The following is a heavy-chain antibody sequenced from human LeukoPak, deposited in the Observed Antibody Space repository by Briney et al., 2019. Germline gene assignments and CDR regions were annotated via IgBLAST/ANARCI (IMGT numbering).Heavy chain of an antibody. CDR2: IKQDGSEK. Sequence: GGSLRLSCAASGFTFSSYWMSWVRQAPGKGLEWVANIKQDGSEKYYVDSVKGRFTISRDNAKNSLSLQMNSLRAEDTAVYYCARDGEWWSRGSDAFDIWGQGTMVTVSS. J-gene: IGHJ3*02. V-gene: IGHV3-7*03. D-gene: IGHD2-15*01. CDR1: GFTFSSYW. CDR3: ARDGEWWSRGSDAFDI.